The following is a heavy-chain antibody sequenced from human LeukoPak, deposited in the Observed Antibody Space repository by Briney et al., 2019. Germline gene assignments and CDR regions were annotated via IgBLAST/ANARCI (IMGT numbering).Heavy chain of an antibody. J-gene: IGHJ3*02. CDR2: IKGDGSAK. Sequence: GGSLRLSCAASGFTFSSYAMSWVRQAPGKGLEWVAFIKGDGSAKKYVGSVKGRFTISRDNAKNSLFLQMNSLRAEDTAVYYCARDRGWIQHDIWGQGTMVTVSS. CDR3: ARDRGWIQHDI. V-gene: IGHV3-7*01. CDR1: GFTFSSYA. D-gene: IGHD5-18*01.